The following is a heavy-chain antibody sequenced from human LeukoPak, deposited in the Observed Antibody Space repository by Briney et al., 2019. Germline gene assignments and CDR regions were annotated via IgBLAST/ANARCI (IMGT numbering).Heavy chain of an antibody. CDR1: GFTFSSYG. CDR2: VRYDGSNK. D-gene: IGHD1-26*01. Sequence: GGSLRLSCAASGFTFSSYGMHWVRQAPGKGLEWVAFVRYDGSNKYYADSVKGRFTISRDNSKNTLYLQMNSLRAEDTAVYYCAKLRYSGSYDDAFDIWGQGTMVTVSS. CDR3: AKLRYSGSYDDAFDI. V-gene: IGHV3-30*02. J-gene: IGHJ3*02.